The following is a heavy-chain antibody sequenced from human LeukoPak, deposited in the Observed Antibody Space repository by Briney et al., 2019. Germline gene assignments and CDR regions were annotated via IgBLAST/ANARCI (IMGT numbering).Heavy chain of an antibody. CDR3: AKTVSGSHSYQGGDY. J-gene: IGHJ4*02. CDR2: ISGSGSNT. V-gene: IGHV3-23*01. D-gene: IGHD3-16*02. CDR1: GFTFSSYS. Sequence: GGSLRLSCAASGFTFSSYSMNWVRQAPGKGLEWVSAISGSGSNTYYADSVKGRFTMSRDNSKNTLHLQMNSLRAEDTAVYFCAKTVSGSHSYQGGDYWGQGTLVFVSS.